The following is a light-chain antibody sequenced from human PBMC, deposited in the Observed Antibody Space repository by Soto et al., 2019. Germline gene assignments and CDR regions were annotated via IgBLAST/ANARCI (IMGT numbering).Light chain of an antibody. CDR3: QQYGSSSIT. V-gene: IGKV3D-20*01. CDR2: DAS. Sequence: EIVLTQSPATLSLSPGERSTRSFVASQSVSSSYLAWYQQKPGLAPRLLIYDASSRATGIPDRFSGSGSGTDFTLTISRLEPEDFAVYYCQQYGSSSITFGQGTRLEIK. CDR1: QSVSSSY. J-gene: IGKJ5*01.